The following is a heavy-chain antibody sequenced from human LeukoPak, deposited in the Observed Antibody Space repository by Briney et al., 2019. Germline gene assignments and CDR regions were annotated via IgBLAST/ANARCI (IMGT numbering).Heavy chain of an antibody. V-gene: IGHV3-7*03. CDR2: IKPDGSEA. Sequence: GGSLRLSCEASGFTFSTHWMSWVRQAPGKGLEWVANIKPDGSEAYYVGSVRGRFTISRDNAKNSLYLQMNSLRAEDTAVYYCALPPDYSSTSRVGYWGQGTLVTVSS. J-gene: IGHJ4*02. CDR3: ALPPDYSSTSRVGY. CDR1: GFTFSTHW. D-gene: IGHD4-11*01.